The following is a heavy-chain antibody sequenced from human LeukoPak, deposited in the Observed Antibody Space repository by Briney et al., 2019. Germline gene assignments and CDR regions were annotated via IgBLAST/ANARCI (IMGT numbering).Heavy chain of an antibody. D-gene: IGHD3-22*01. CDR2: VNHSGST. CDR3: VRRDDSSGFDY. J-gene: IGHJ4*02. CDR1: GGSFSGYY. Sequence: SETLSLTCAVYGGSFSGYYWSWIRQPPGKGLEWIGEVNHSGSTNYNPSLKSRVTISVDTSKNQFSLKLSSVTAADTAVYYCVRRDDSSGFDYWGQGTLSPSPQ. V-gene: IGHV4-34*01.